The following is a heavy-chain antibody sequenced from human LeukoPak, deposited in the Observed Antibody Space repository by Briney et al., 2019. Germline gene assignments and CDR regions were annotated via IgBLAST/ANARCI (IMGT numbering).Heavy chain of an antibody. V-gene: IGHV1-69*06. J-gene: IGHJ4*02. Sequence: SVKVSCKASGGTLSKYGISWLRQAPGQGLEWMGRIIPIFGPAPYAPQFKGRVTITADTSTETAYVEVTSLISEDTAVYFCATDPHSDFWTGYYWDSWGQGTLVTVSS. D-gene: IGHD3/OR15-3a*01. CDR1: GGTLSKYG. CDR2: IIPIFGPA. CDR3: ATDPHSDFWTGYYWDS.